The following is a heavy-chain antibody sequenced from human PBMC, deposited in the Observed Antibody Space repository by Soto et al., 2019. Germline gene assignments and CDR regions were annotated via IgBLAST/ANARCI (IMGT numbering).Heavy chain of an antibody. CDR3: ARVRFTEVEYYGMDV. CDR1: GGSFSGYY. CDR2: IYHSGST. Sequence: PSETLSLTCAVYGGSFSGYYWGWIRQPPGKGLEWIGSIYHSGSTYYNPSLKSRVTISVDTSKNQFSLKLSSVTAADTAVYYCARVRFTEVEYYGMDVWGQGTTVTVSS. J-gene: IGHJ6*02. D-gene: IGHD3-10*01. V-gene: IGHV4-38-2*01.